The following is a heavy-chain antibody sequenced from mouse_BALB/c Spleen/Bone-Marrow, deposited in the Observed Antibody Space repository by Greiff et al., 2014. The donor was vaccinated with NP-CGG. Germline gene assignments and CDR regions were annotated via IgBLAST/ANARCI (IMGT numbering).Heavy chain of an antibody. Sequence: EVKLQESGAELVKPGASVKLSCTASGFNIKDTFMHWVKQRPEQGLEWIGRIDPANGDTEYDPWFQGKAIITADTSSNTAYLQFSNLTSVDADVYYCTKPSINYGSSYRYFDVWGAGTTVTVSS. V-gene: IGHV14-3*02. CDR1: GFNIKDTF. D-gene: IGHD1-1*01. CDR3: TKPSINYGSSYRYFDV. CDR2: IDPANGDT. J-gene: IGHJ1*01.